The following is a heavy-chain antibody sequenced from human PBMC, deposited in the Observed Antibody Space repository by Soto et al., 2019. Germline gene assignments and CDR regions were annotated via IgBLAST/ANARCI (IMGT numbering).Heavy chain of an antibody. CDR1: GFTFSSYA. Sequence: GGSLRLSCAASGFTFSSYAMSWVRQAPGKGLEWVSAISGSGGSTYYADSVKGRFTISRDNSKNTLYLKMNSLRAEDTAVYYCAKEVSKDYIWGSYRYISPFDYWGQGTLVTVSS. D-gene: IGHD3-16*02. J-gene: IGHJ4*02. CDR2: ISGSGGST. CDR3: AKEVSKDYIWGSYRYISPFDY. V-gene: IGHV3-23*01.